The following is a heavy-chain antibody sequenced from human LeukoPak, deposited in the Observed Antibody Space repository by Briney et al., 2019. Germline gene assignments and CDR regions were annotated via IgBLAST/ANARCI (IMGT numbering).Heavy chain of an antibody. CDR3: ARVVDDYGDYSFDY. Sequence: GASVKVSFKASGGTFSSYAISWVRQAPGQGLEWMGGIIPIFGTANYAQKFQGRVTITADESTSTAYMELSSLRSEDTAVYYCARVVDDYGDYSFDYWGQGTLVTVSS. CDR1: GGTFSSYA. D-gene: IGHD4-17*01. J-gene: IGHJ4*02. CDR2: IIPIFGTA. V-gene: IGHV1-69*13.